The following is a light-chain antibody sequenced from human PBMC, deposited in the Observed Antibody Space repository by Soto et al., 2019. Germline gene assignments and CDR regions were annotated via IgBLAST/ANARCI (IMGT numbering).Light chain of an antibody. J-gene: IGKJ1*01. CDR2: DAS. CDR1: QSVSSY. V-gene: IGKV3-11*01. Sequence: LKQSPAIHFLYRGVRATRACVAIQSVSSYLAWYQQKPGQAPRLLTYDASNRATGIPARFSGSGSGTDFTLTISSLEPEDFAVYYCKQRSKWHRTWTFRQRTKVDIK. CDR3: KQRSKWHRTWT.